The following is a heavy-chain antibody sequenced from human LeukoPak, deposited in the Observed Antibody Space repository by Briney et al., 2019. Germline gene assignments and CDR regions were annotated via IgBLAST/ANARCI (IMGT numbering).Heavy chain of an antibody. CDR3: AKDLGYSSGWSPGNWFDP. D-gene: IGHD6-19*01. J-gene: IGHJ5*02. CDR1: GFTFSSYA. CDR2: ISGSGGST. Sequence: GGSLRLSCAASGFTFSSYAMSWVRQAPGKGLEWVSEISGSGGSTYYADSVKGRFTISRDNSKNTLYLQMNSLRAEDTAVYFCAKDLGYSSGWSPGNWFDPWGQGTLVTVSS. V-gene: IGHV3-23*01.